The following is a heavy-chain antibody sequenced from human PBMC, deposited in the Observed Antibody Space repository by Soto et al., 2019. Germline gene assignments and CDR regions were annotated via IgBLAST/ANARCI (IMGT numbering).Heavy chain of an antibody. V-gene: IGHV1-69*12. CDR3: ASGGAYCGGDCYAGFDY. D-gene: IGHD2-21*02. CDR2: ILPIFGTA. J-gene: IGHJ4*02. CDR1: GGTFSSYA. Sequence: QVQLVQSGAEVKKPGSSVKVSCKASGGTFSSYAISWVRQAPGQGLEWMGGILPIFGTANYAQKFQGRVTITADESTSTAYMELSSLRSEDTAGYYCASGGAYCGGDCYAGFDYWGQGTLVTVSS.